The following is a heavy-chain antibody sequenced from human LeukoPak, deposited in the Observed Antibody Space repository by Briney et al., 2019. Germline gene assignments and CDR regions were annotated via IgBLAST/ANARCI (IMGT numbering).Heavy chain of an antibody. V-gene: IGHV3-23*01. D-gene: IGHD2-2*01. J-gene: IGHJ3*02. CDR2: ISGSGGST. Sequence: GGSLRLSCAASGLTFSSYAMSWVRQAPGKGLEWVSAISGSGGSTYYADSVKGRFTISRDNSKNTLYLQMNSLGAEDTAVYYCAKDPFIVVVPAAPWDDAFDIWGQGTMVTVSS. CDR1: GLTFSSYA. CDR3: AKDPFIVVVPAAPWDDAFDI.